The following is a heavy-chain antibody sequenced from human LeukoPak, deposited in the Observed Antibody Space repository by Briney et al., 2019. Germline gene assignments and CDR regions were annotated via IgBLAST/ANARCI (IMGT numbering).Heavy chain of an antibody. CDR2: IYYSGST. D-gene: IGHD4-23*01. V-gene: IGHV4-39*01. J-gene: IGHJ3*02. CDR3: ARSYGGHSVCDAFDI. Sequence: SETLSLTCTVSGDSISRSLYYWGWIRQPPGRGLEWIGTIYYSGSTYSNPSLNSRVTISVHTSQNQFSLKLTSVTAADTAVYYCARSYGGHSVCDAFDIWGQGTMVTVSS. CDR1: GDSISRSLYY.